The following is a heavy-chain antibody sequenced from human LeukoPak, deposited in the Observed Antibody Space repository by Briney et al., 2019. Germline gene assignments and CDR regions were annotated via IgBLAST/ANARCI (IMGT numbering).Heavy chain of an antibody. CDR1: GFTFSSYW. Sequence: PGGSLRLSCAASGFTFSSYWMHWVRQAPGKGLVWVSRIDSDGSSTIYADSVKGRFTISRDNAKNTLNLQMNSLRAEDTALYYCAGSGAPTPDYWGRGTLVIVSS. V-gene: IGHV3-74*01. CDR3: AGSGAPTPDY. D-gene: IGHD2-15*01. J-gene: IGHJ4*02. CDR2: IDSDGSST.